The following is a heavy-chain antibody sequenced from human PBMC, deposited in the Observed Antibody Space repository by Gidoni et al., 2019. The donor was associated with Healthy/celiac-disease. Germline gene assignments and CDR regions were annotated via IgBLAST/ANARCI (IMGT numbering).Heavy chain of an antibody. J-gene: IGHJ6*02. CDR1: EAPFSSYA. CDR2: IIPIFGTA. D-gene: IGHD2-21*02. V-gene: IGHV1-69*06. CDR3: ARGVTHYYYCHGMDV. Sequence: VQPVQSGAEGKKPGSSVRVSCKAAEAPFSSYAISWVRQAPGQGLEWMGGIIPIFGTANYAQKFQGRVTITADKSTSTAYMELSRLRAEDTDVYYCARGVTHYYYCHGMDVWGQGTTVTVSS.